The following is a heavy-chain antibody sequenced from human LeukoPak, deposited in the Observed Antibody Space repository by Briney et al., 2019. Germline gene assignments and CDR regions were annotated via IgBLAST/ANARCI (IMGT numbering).Heavy chain of an antibody. Sequence: ASVKVSCKASGYTFTGYYMHWVRQAPGQGLEWMGWINPNSGGTNYAQKFQGRVTMTRDTSISTAYMELSRLRSDDTAVYYCATPGRNIVVVPAALGYWGQGTLVTVSS. V-gene: IGHV1-2*02. CDR1: GYTFTGYY. CDR2: INPNSGGT. CDR3: ATPGRNIVVVPAALGY. D-gene: IGHD2-2*01. J-gene: IGHJ4*02.